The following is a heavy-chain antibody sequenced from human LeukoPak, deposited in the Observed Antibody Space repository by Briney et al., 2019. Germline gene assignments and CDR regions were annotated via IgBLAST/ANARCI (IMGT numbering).Heavy chain of an antibody. V-gene: IGHV3-15*01. CDR3: TTAALGR. CDR1: GFSFGDYG. Sequence: GGSLRLSCSGSGFSFGDYGINWVRQAPGKGLEWVGRIKSKTDGGTTDYAAPVKGRFTISRDDSKNTLYLQMNSLKTEDTAVYYCTTAALGRWGQGTLVTVSS. J-gene: IGHJ1*01. CDR2: IKSKTDGGTT.